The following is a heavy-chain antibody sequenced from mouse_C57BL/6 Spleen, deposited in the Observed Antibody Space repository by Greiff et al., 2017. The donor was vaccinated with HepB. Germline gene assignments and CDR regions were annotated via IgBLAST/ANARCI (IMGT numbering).Heavy chain of an antibody. CDR3: ARMYPDSNWFAY. D-gene: IGHD2-5*01. CDR1: GYTFTSYW. V-gene: IGHV1-52*01. Sequence: QVQLQQPGAELVRPGSSVKLSCKASGYTFTSYWMHWVKQRPIQGLEWIGNIDPSDSETHYNQKFKDKATLTVDKSSSKAYMQLSSLTSEDSAVYYCARMYPDSNWFAYWGQGTLVTVSA. J-gene: IGHJ3*01. CDR2: IDPSDSET.